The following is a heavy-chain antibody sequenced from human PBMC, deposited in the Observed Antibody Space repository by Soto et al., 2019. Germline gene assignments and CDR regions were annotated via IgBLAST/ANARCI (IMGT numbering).Heavy chain of an antibody. V-gene: IGHV3-21*01. CDR3: ARDKNTDVSNP. CDR2: ISSSSSYI. CDR1: GFTFSSYS. J-gene: IGHJ5*02. D-gene: IGHD3-10*02. Sequence: GGSLRLSCAASGFTFSSYSMNWVRQAPGKGLEWVSSISSSSSYIYYADSVKGRFTISRDNAKNSLYLQMNSLRAEDTAVYYGARDKNTDVSNPWGQGPLVTVSS.